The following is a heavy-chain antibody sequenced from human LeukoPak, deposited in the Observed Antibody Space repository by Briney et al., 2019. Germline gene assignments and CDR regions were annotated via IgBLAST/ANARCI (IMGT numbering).Heavy chain of an antibody. V-gene: IGHV4-34*01. D-gene: IGHD3-16*01. CDR1: GGSFSGHY. CDR3: ARRSYDYVWGSFSGGDHYYYYMDV. Sequence: PSETLSLTCAVYGGSFSGHYWSWIRQPPGKGLEWIGEINHSGSTNYNPSLKSRVTISVDTSKNQFSLKLSSVTAADTAVYYCARRSYDYVWGSFSGGDHYYYYMDVWGKGTTVTISS. J-gene: IGHJ6*03. CDR2: INHSGST.